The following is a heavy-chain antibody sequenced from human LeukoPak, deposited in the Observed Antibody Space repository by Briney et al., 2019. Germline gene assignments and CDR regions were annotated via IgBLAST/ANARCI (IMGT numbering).Heavy chain of an antibody. V-gene: IGHV3-74*01. CDR3: ARETLTHVDAFDV. Sequence: PGGSLRLSCAVTGFTLSSYWMHWVRQAPGKGLVWVSRIKTDGSSTGYADSVKCRFTISRDNAKNTLYLQMNSLRAEDTAVYYCARETLTHVDAFDVWGQGTMVTVSS. CDR2: IKTDGSST. CDR1: GFTLSSYW. J-gene: IGHJ3*01.